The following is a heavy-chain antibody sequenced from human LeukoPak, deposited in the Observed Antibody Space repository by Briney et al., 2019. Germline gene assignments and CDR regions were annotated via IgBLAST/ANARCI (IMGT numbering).Heavy chain of an antibody. J-gene: IGHJ4*02. CDR2: IGDSGGST. V-gene: IGHV3-23*01. CDR1: GITLSNYG. D-gene: IGHD3-22*01. CDR3: AKRGVVIRVILVGFHKEAYYFDS. Sequence: GGSLRLSCAVSGITLSNYGMSWVRQTPGKGLEWIAGIGDSGGSTRYADSVKGRFTISRDNHKNTLFLQMNSLRVEDTAVYFCAKRGVVIRVILVGFHKEAYYFDSWGQGALVTVSS.